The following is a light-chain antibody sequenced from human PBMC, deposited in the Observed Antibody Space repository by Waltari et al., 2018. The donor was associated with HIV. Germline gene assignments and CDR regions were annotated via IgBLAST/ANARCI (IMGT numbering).Light chain of an antibody. CDR3: AAWDDTLTVV. Sequence: QSVLTQPPSASGTPGQSVTISCSGTSSNIGTNYVYWYQQLPGTSPKLLIYRNKTRPSGVPDRFSGSKSGTSASLAISGLRSDDEADYYCAAWDDTLTVVFGGGTKLTVL. CDR2: RNK. J-gene: IGLJ2*01. CDR1: SSNIGTNY. V-gene: IGLV1-47*01.